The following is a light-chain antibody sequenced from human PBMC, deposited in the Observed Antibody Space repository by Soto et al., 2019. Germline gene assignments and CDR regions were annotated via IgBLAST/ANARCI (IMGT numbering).Light chain of an antibody. J-gene: IGKJ4*01. CDR1: QSVRGY. CDR3: QQRSNWPLT. Sequence: IVLTQSPATLSLSPGERATLSCRASQSVRGYLAWYQQKPGQAPRLLIYDTSNRATGIPARFSGSGSGTDFILTISSLEPEDFAIYYCQQRSNWPLTFGGGTEVEIK. CDR2: DTS. V-gene: IGKV3-11*01.